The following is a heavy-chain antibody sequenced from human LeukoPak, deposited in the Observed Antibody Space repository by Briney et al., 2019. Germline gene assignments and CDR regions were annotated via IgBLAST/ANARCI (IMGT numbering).Heavy chain of an antibody. CDR1: GFTFSNYA. Sequence: PGGSLRLSCAASGFTFSNYAMSWVRQSPRKGLEWVSAVSGSGGSTYYADSVRGRFTISRDNSKNTLYLQMNSLRAEDTAVYYCAKTPYSSGWLNAFDIWGQGTMVTVSS. V-gene: IGHV3-23*01. CDR3: AKTPYSSGWLNAFDI. D-gene: IGHD6-19*01. J-gene: IGHJ3*02. CDR2: VSGSGGST.